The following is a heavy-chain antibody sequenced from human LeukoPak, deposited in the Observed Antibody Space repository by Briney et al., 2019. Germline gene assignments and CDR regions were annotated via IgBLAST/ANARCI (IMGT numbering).Heavy chain of an antibody. CDR3: ARLSEDSSTYYFDY. D-gene: IGHD6-6*01. Sequence: GESLKISCKGSGYSFTSYWIGWVRQMPGKGLEWMGVIYPGDSDTRYSPSFQGQVTISADKSISTAYLQWSSLKASDTAMYCCARLSEDSSTYYFDYWGQGTLVTVSS. J-gene: IGHJ4*02. CDR2: IYPGDSDT. V-gene: IGHV5-51*01. CDR1: GYSFTSYW.